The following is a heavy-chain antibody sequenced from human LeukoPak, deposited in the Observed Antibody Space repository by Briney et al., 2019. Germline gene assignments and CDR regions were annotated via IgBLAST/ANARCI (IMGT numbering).Heavy chain of an antibody. Sequence: NSSETLSLTCTVSGGSISGYYWSWIRQPPGKGLDWIGYIYYGGSTNYNPSLKSRVTISVDRSKNQFSLNVSSVTAADTAVYYCARHEGAGGHVNWGQGTLVTVSS. CDR3: ARHEGAGGHVN. D-gene: IGHD6-13*01. CDR1: GGSISGYY. CDR2: IYYGGST. J-gene: IGHJ4*02. V-gene: IGHV4-59*08.